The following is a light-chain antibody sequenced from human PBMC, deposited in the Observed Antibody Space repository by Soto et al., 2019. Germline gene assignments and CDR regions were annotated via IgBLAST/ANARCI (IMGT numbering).Light chain of an antibody. J-gene: IGKJ1*01. CDR3: LQYNTFPWT. Sequence: DIQMTQSPSSLSASVGDRVTITCRASQAIRNDLGWYQQKPGKAPMCLIYAASSLQSGDPSRFTDSGSRTEFTLTVSSLQPEDFATYYCLQYNTFPWTFGQGTRVEIK. CDR1: QAIRND. CDR2: AAS. V-gene: IGKV1-17*01.